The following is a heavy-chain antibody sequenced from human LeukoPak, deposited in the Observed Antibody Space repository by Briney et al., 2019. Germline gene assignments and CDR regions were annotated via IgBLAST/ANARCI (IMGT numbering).Heavy chain of an antibody. J-gene: IGHJ3*02. V-gene: IGHV1-18*01. D-gene: IGHD3-22*01. CDR1: GYTLINYG. CDR2: ISGYNGNT. CDR3: ARDDRRIVVITMSDAFDI. Sequence: ASPKVSSKASGYTLINYGISWGRQAPGQGLEWMGWISGYNGNTKYAEKLQGRVTMTTDTSTSTAYMELRSLRSDDTAMYYCARDDRRIVVITMSDAFDIWGQGTMVTVSS.